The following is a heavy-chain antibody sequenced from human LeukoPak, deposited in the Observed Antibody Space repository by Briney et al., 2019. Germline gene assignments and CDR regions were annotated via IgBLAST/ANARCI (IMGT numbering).Heavy chain of an antibody. J-gene: IGHJ4*02. Sequence: SETLSLTCTVSGGSLSGYYWSWFRQPPGKGLEWIGYIYYSGSTNYNSSLKSRVTILVDTSKNQFSLKLTSVTAADTAVYYCARHGTLCGGGSCYGPTFDYWGQGTLVSVSS. CDR2: IYYSGST. CDR3: ARHGTLCGGGSCYGPTFDY. CDR1: GGSLSGYY. D-gene: IGHD2-15*01. V-gene: IGHV4-59*08.